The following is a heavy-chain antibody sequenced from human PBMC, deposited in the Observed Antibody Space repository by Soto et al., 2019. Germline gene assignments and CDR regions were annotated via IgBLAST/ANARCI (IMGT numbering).Heavy chain of an antibody. CDR1: GYTFTSYD. J-gene: IGHJ6*03. D-gene: IGHD3-3*01. V-gene: IGHV1-8*01. CDR3: ARTFRILRFLEWSYYMDV. CDR2: MNPNSGNT. Sequence: QVQLVQSGAEVKKPGASVKVSCKASGYTFTSYDINWVRQATGQGLEWMGWMNPNSGNTGHAQKFQGRVTMTWNTSIGTGYMELRSLRSEDTAVYYCARTFRILRFLEWSYYMDVWGKGTTVSVSS.